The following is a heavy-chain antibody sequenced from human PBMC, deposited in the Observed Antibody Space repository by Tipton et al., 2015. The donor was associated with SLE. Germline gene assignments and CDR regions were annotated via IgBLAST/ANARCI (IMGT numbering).Heavy chain of an antibody. D-gene: IGHD6-19*01. CDR3: ASQMYSSGWYFDY. V-gene: IGHV4-31*03. Sequence: TLSLTCTVSGGSISSDDYYWTWIRQHPGKGLEWIGHMSYSGSTYYNPSLKSRVTISVDTSLNQFSLRLTSVTAADTAVYYCASQMYSSGWYFDYWGQGTLVTVSS. CDR2: MSYSGST. CDR1: GGSISSDDYY. J-gene: IGHJ4*02.